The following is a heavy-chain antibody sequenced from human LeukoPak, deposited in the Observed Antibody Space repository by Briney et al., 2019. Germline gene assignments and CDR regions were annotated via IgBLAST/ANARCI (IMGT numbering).Heavy chain of an antibody. CDR2: INHSGST. Sequence: PSETLSLTCAVYGGSFSGYYWSWIRQPPGKGLEWIGEINHSGSTNYNPSLKSRVTISVDTSKNQFSLKLSSVTAADTAVYYCARLVSSSSEGLDYWGQGTLVTVSS. CDR1: GGSFSGYY. CDR3: ARLVSSSSEGLDY. D-gene: IGHD6-6*01. J-gene: IGHJ4*02. V-gene: IGHV4-34*01.